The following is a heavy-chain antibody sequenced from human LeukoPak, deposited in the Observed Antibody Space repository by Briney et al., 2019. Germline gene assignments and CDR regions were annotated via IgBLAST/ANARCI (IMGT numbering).Heavy chain of an antibody. CDR3: AKERQWLVETDYFDY. CDR2: ISGSGGST. CDR1: GSTFGDHA. Sequence: GGSLRLSCTASGSTFGDHAMSWVRQAPGKGLEWVSAISGSGGSTYYADSVKGRFTISRDNSKNTLYLQMNSLRAEDTAVYYCAKERQWLVETDYFDYWGQGTLVTVSS. J-gene: IGHJ4*02. V-gene: IGHV3-23*01. D-gene: IGHD6-19*01.